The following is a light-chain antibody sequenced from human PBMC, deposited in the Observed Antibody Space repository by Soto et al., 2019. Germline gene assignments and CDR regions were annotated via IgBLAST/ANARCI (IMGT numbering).Light chain of an antibody. CDR3: QQYYSSPFT. V-gene: IGKV4-1*01. CDR2: WAS. Sequence: DIMMTQSPDSLAVSLGERATINCKSSQSVLYSSNNKNYLAWYQQKPGQPPKLLIYWASTRESGVPDRISGSGSGTDFNLTISSLQAEDVAVYYCQQYYSSPFTFGPGTKVDIK. CDR1: QSVLYSSNNKNY. J-gene: IGKJ3*01.